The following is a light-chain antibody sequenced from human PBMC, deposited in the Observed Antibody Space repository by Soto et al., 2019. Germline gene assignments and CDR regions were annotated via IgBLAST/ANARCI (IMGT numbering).Light chain of an antibody. V-gene: IGLV1-40*01. J-gene: IGLJ1*01. CDR2: LNS. CDR3: QSYDSRLSGYV. CDR1: SSNIGAGYD. Sequence: QSVLTQPPSVSGAPGQRVTISCTGSSSNIGAGYDVHWYQQLPGTAPKLLIYLNSNRPSGVPDRFSGSKSGTSASLAITGLQPEDEADYYCQSYDSRLSGYVFGTGTKVTVL.